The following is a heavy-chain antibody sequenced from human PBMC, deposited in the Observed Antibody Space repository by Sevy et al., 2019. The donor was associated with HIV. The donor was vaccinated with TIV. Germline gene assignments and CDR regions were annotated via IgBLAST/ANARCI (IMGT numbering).Heavy chain of an antibody. J-gene: IGHJ6*03. CDR3: SRDELPFYYMDV. CDR2: ISSSGSTI. V-gene: IGHV3-48*03. CDR1: GFTFSSYE. Sequence: GGSLRLSCAASGFTFSSYEMNWVRQAPGKGLEWVSYISSSGSTIYYADSVKGRFTISRENAKNSLYLQMNSLRAEDTAVYYCSRDELPFYYMDVWGKGTTVTVSS. D-gene: IGHD1-7*01.